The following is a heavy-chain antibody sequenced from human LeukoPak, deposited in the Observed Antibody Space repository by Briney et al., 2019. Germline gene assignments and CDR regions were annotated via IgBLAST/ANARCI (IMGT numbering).Heavy chain of an antibody. V-gene: IGHV5-51*01. J-gene: IGHJ6*02. CDR3: ARLGFWSGYSEQRTYYYGMDV. CDR2: IYPGDSDT. Sequence: GESLKISCKGSGYSFTSYWIVWVRQMPGKGLEWRGIIYPGDSDTRYSPSFQGQVTISADKSISAAYLQWSSLKASDTAMYYCARLGFWSGYSEQRTYYYGMDVWGQGTTVTVSS. CDR1: GYSFTSYW. D-gene: IGHD3-3*01.